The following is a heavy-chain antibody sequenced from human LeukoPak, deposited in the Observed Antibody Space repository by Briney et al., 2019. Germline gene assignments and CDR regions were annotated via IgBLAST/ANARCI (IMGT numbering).Heavy chain of an antibody. J-gene: IGHJ5*02. CDR1: GGSISSGDYY. Sequence: PSETLSLTCTVSGGSISSGDYYWSWIRQPPGKGLEWIGYIYYSGSTYYNPSLKSRVTISVDTSKNQFSLKLSSVTAADTAVYYCAREVVPAARGFDPWGQGTLVTVSS. D-gene: IGHD2-2*01. CDR2: IYYSGST. CDR3: AREVVPAARGFDP. V-gene: IGHV4-30-4*08.